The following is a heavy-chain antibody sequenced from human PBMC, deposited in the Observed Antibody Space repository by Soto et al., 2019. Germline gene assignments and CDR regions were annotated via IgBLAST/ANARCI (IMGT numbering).Heavy chain of an antibody. CDR2: INPNSGGT. CDR1: GYTFTGYY. CDR3: ARDQSVLRYFDWLLED. J-gene: IGHJ4*02. Sequence: QVQLVQSGAEVKKPGASVKVACKASGYTFTGYYMHWVRQAPGQGLEWMGWINPNSGGTNYAQKFQGRVTMTRDTSISTAYMELSRLRSDDTAVYYCARDQSVLRYFDWLLEDWGQGTLVTVSS. D-gene: IGHD3-9*01. V-gene: IGHV1-2*02.